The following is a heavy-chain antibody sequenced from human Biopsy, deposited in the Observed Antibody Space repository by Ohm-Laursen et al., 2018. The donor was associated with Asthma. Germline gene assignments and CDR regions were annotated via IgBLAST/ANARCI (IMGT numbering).Heavy chain of an antibody. CDR2: INSVFGTT. CDR3: ARKAGSCISRTCYSLDF. Sequence: SSVKVSCKSLGGTFNTYVIGWVRQAPGQGLEWMGGINSVFGTTTYPQKFQDRVTITANDSTSAVYMELSSLRSEDTAVYYCARKAGSCISRTCYSLDFWGQGTLVTVSS. D-gene: IGHD2-2*01. J-gene: IGHJ4*02. V-gene: IGHV1-69*01. CDR1: GGTFNTYV.